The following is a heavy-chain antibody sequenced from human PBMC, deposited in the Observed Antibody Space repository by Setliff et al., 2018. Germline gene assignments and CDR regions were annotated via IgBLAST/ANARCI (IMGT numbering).Heavy chain of an antibody. CDR3: ARERGFAGYYGSWTHQSFDL. J-gene: IGHJ5*02. V-gene: IGHV4-4*08. CDR1: GGSISDSS. CDR2: ISSIGNT. D-gene: IGHD3-10*01. Sequence: PSETLSLTCTVSGGSISDSSWSWIRQPPGKGLEWIGCISSIGNTYYNPSLGSRLTISADTSNNHFSLNLISVTAAYTAVYYCARERGFAGYYGSWTHQSFDLWGQGSLVTAPQ.